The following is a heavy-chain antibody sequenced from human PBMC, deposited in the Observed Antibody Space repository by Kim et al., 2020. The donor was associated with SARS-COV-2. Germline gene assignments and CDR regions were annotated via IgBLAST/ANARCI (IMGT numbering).Heavy chain of an antibody. CDR3: AKERYYDLWSGALDY. CDR1: GFTFSSYG. Sequence: GGSLRLSCAASGFTFSSYGMHWVRQAPGKGLEWVAVISYDGSNKYYADSVKGRFTISRDNSKNTLYLQMNSLRAEDTAVYYCAKERYYDLWSGALDYWGQGTLVTVSS. CDR2: ISYDGSNK. D-gene: IGHD3-3*01. V-gene: IGHV3-30*18. J-gene: IGHJ4*02.